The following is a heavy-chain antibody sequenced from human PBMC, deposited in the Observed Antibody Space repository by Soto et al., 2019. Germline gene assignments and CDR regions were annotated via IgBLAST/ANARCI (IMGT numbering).Heavy chain of an antibody. V-gene: IGHV3-30*04. J-gene: IGHJ4*02. CDR2: ISYDGSNK. Sequence: GGSLRLSCAASGFTFSSYAMHWVRQAPGKGLEWVAVISYDGSNKYYADSVKGRFTISRDNSKNTLYLQMNSLRAEDTAVYYCARDTNIVMVVAASSFDYWGQGTLVTVSS. CDR1: GFTFSSYA. CDR3: ARDTNIVMVVAASSFDY. D-gene: IGHD2-15*01.